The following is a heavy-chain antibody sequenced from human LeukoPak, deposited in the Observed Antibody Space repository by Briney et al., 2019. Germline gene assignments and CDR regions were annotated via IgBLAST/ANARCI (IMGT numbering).Heavy chain of an antibody. CDR1: GFTFSSYE. J-gene: IGHJ4*02. CDR2: ISSSGSTI. D-gene: IGHD3-22*01. CDR3: ARSPQDYYDSSGYGY. V-gene: IGHV3-48*03. Sequence: GGSLRLSCAASGFTFSSYEMNWVRQAPGKGLEWVSYISSSGSTIYYADSVKGRFTISRDNAKNPLYLQMNSLRAEDTAVYYCARSPQDYYDSSGYGYWGQGTLVTVSS.